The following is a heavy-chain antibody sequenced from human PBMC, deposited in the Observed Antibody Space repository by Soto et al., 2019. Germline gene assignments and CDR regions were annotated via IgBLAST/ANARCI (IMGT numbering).Heavy chain of an antibody. D-gene: IGHD6-13*01. CDR2: INAGNGNT. CDR1: GYTFTSYA. J-gene: IGHJ5*02. CDR3: ARDPSSKYSSSWSRPVWFDP. V-gene: IGHV1-3*01. Sequence: ASVKVSCKASGYTFTSYAIHWVRQAPGQRLEWMGWINAGNGNTKYSQKFQGRVTITRDTSASTAYMELSSLRSEDTAVYYCARDPSSKYSSSWSRPVWFDPWGQGTLVTVSS.